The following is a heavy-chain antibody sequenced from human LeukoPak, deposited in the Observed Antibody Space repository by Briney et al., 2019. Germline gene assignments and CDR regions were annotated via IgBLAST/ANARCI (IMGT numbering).Heavy chain of an antibody. CDR2: ISNDGANK. Sequence: GTSLRLSCAASGFTLSIYAMHWVRQAPGKGLEWVAVISNDGANKYYADSVKGRFIISRDNSKNTVYLQMNGRGPEDTAVYFCARGREQMVPYFDYWGQGALVTVSS. CDR1: GFTLSIYA. V-gene: IGHV3-30-3*01. D-gene: IGHD6-13*01. CDR3: ARGREQMVPYFDY. J-gene: IGHJ4*02.